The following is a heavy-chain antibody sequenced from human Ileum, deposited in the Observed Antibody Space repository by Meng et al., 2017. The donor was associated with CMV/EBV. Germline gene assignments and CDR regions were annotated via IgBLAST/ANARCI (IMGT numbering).Heavy chain of an antibody. CDR1: GFTCRDYW. CDR2: INNDGNTA. D-gene: IGHD1-26*01. Sequence: GESLKISCAASGFTCRDYWMHWVRQSPGKGLVWVSRINNDGNTADYADSVKGRFTISRDNTKNTLYLQMNSLRAEDTAVYYCARPYTGASTLPFWGQGTLVTVSS. V-gene: IGHV3-74*01. CDR3: ARPYTGASTLPF. J-gene: IGHJ4*02.